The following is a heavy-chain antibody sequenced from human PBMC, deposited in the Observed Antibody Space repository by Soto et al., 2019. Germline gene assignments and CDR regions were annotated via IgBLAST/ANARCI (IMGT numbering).Heavy chain of an antibody. CDR3: ARGGGGSFNDAFDI. Sequence: SVEVSCKASGGTFSSYAISWVRQAPGQGLEWMGGIIPIFGTANYAPKFQGRVTITADESTSTAYMELSSLRSEDTAVYYCARGGGGSFNDAFDIWGQGTMVTVS. V-gene: IGHV1-69*13. D-gene: IGHD2-15*01. J-gene: IGHJ3*02. CDR2: IIPIFGTA. CDR1: GGTFSSYA.